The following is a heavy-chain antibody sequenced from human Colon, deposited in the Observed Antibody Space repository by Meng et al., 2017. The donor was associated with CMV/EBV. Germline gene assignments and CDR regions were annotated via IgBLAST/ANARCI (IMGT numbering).Heavy chain of an antibody. V-gene: IGHV5-51*01. CDR3: ARLIATTGNYFDY. J-gene: IGHJ4*02. CDR2: IYPGDSDT. D-gene: IGHD6-13*01. CDR1: GYSFSSYW. Sequence: GGSLRLSCKGSGYSFSSYWIGWVRQMPGKGLEWMGIIYPGDSDTRYSPSIQGQLTMTADKSISTAYLQWSSLKASDTAMYFCARLIATTGNYFDYWGQGALVTVSS.